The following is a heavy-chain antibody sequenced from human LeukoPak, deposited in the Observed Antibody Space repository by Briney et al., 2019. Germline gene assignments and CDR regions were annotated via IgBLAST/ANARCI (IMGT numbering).Heavy chain of an antibody. V-gene: IGHV3-23*01. CDR3: ARCMVLSQGWCNWFDP. Sequence: GGSLRLSCAASGFDLSTYAMTWVRQAPAKGLEWVSSIRIGGGGTYYADSVKGRFTISRDDSENTLHLQINNLRVGDTAKYFCARCMVLSQGWCNWFDPWGQGTLVTVSS. CDR1: GFDLSTYA. J-gene: IGHJ5*02. CDR2: IRIGGGGT. D-gene: IGHD6-13*01.